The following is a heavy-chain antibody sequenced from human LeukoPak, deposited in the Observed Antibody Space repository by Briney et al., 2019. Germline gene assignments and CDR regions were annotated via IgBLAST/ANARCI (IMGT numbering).Heavy chain of an antibody. V-gene: IGHV4-61*08. Sequence: SQTLSLTCTVSGGSLSSGGYYWSLIRQPPGKGLEWIGYIYYSGSINYNPSLKSRVTISVDTSRNQFSMKLNSVTAADTAVYYCAGSGGLANQGAVFDYWGQGTLVTVSS. CDR2: IYYSGSI. CDR1: GGSLSSGGYY. J-gene: IGHJ4*02. D-gene: IGHD3-10*01. CDR3: AGSGGLANQGAVFDY.